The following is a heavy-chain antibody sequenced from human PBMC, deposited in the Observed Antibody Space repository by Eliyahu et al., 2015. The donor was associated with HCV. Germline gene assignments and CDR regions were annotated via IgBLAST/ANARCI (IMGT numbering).Heavy chain of an antibody. Sequence: QVQLQESGPGLVKPSETLSLXCPVXGGSITXYYWXWXRXPPGKGLEWIGYIXYRGSTNYNPSLKSRVTISVDTSKNQFSLNLTSVTAADTAMYYCASGGGGIAVTGTGGWFDPWGQGTLVTVSS. J-gene: IGHJ5*02. CDR3: ASGGGGIAVTGTGGWFDP. CDR1: GGSITXYY. V-gene: IGHV4-59*01. D-gene: IGHD6-19*01. CDR2: IXYRGST.